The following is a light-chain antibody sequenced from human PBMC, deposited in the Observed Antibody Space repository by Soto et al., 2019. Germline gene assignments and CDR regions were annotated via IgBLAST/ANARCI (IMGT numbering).Light chain of an antibody. CDR1: QSVSSSC. CDR3: QQYGSSPGT. Sequence: EIVLTQSPGTLSLSPGERATLSCRASQSVSSSCLAWYQQKPGQAPRLLIYGASSRATGIPDRFSGSGSGTDFTLTISRLEPEDFAVYYCQQYGSSPGTFGGGTKVEIK. V-gene: IGKV3-20*01. J-gene: IGKJ4*01. CDR2: GAS.